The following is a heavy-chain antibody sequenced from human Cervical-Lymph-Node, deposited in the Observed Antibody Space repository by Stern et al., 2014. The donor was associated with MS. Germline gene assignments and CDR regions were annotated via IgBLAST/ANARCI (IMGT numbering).Heavy chain of an antibody. CDR3: GRDTCRGGGCYFRY. J-gene: IGHJ4*02. CDR2: VSNEGSKQ. Sequence: QVQLVQSGGGVVQPGRSLRLSCAASGFIFSNYAMHWVRQAPGKGLDWVAFVSNEGSKQFYADSVKGRFTISRDNANNTQYLQMNRLRPEDTAVYYCGRDTCRGGGCYFRYWGQGILITVSS. V-gene: IGHV3-30-3*01. D-gene: IGHD2-15*01. CDR1: GFIFSNYA.